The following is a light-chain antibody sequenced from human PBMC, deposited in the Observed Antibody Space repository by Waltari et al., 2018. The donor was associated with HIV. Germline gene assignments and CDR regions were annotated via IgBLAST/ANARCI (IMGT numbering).Light chain of an antibody. CDR1: RSAVGGYNY. V-gene: IGLV2-23*02. CDR3: CSYAGSSTLV. CDR2: DVS. Sequence: QSALTQPASVSGSPGPSLTISCTGTRSAVGGYNYFSWYQQHPGKAPKLMIYDVSKRPSGVANRFSGSKSGNTASLTSSGLQAEDEADYYCCSYAGSSTLVFGGGTKLTVL. J-gene: IGLJ2*01.